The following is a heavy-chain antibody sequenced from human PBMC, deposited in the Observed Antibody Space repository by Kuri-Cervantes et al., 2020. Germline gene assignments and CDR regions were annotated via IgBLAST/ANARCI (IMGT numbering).Heavy chain of an antibody. CDR1: GFTFSGYS. CDR3: AKLYCSSTSCSFFDY. D-gene: IGHD2-2*01. Sequence: GGSLRLSCAASGFTFSGYSMNWVRQAPGKGLEWVSAISGSGGSTYYADSVKGRFTISRDNSKNTLYLQMNSLRAEDTAVYYCAKLYCSSTSCSFFDYWGQGTLVTVSS. CDR2: ISGSGGST. V-gene: IGHV3-23*01. J-gene: IGHJ4*02.